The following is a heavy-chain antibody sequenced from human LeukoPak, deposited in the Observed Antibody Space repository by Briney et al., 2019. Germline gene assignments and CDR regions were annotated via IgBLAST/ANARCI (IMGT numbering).Heavy chain of an antibody. CDR2: INTDGSYT. CDR1: GFTFSSYW. V-gene: IGHV3-74*01. D-gene: IGHD3-9*01. Sequence: GGSLRLSCAASGFTFSSYWMHWVRQAPGKGLVWVSRINTDGSYTSCADSVEGRFTISRDNAKNTLYLQMNSLRAEDTAVYYCVRDLSGPIDYWGQGTLVTVSS. J-gene: IGHJ4*02. CDR3: VRDLSGPIDY.